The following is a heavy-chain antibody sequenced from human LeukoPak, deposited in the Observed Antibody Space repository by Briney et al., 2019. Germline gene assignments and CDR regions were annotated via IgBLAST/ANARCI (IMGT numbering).Heavy chain of an antibody. V-gene: IGHV3-74*01. CDR2: INSNGRIT. Sequence: GGSLRLSCAASGFTFNGFWMHWVRQVPGNELLWASRINSNGRITSYADSVKGRFTISRDNAKNTLCLQLNSLRAEDTAVYYCTRGGQNDFWGGYFDYWGQGTLVTVSS. D-gene: IGHD3-3*01. CDR1: GFTFNGFW. J-gene: IGHJ4*02. CDR3: TRGGQNDFWGGYFDY.